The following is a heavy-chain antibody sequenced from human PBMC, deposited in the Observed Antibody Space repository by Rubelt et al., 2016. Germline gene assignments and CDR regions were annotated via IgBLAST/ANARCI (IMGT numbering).Heavy chain of an antibody. V-gene: IGHV2-5*01. Sequence: QITLKESGPTLVKPTQTLTLTCTFSGFSLSTSGVGVGWIRQPPGKALEWLALIYWNDDKRYSPSLKSRLTITKDTSKNQVVLTMTNMDPVDTATYYCAHRQTHDYGDYGWFDPWGQGTLVTVSS. CDR3: AHRQTHDYGDYGWFDP. CDR1: GFSLSTSGVG. J-gene: IGHJ5*02. D-gene: IGHD4-17*01. CDR2: IYWNDDK.